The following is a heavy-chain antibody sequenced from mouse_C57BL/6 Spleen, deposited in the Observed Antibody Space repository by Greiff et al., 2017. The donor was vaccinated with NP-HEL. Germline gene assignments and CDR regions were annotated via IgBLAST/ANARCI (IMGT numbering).Heavy chain of an antibody. CDR2: ISSGGDYI. CDR1: GFTFSSYA. CDR3: TRYYSNYYAMDY. V-gene: IGHV5-9-1*02. D-gene: IGHD2-5*01. J-gene: IGHJ4*01. Sequence: EVKLVESGEGLVKPGGSLKLSCAASGFTFSSYAMSWVRQTPEKRLEWVAYISSGGDYIYYADTVKGRFTISRDNARNTLYLQMSSLKSEDTAMYYCTRYYSNYYAMDYWGQGTSVTVSS.